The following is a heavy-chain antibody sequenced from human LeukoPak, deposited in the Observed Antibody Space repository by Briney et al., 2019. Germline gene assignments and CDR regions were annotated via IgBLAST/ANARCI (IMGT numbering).Heavy chain of an antibody. CDR1: GGPISSGGYY. J-gene: IGHJ6*02. Sequence: SETLSLTCTVSGGPISSGGYYWSSIRQHPAKGLEWIGYIYYSGSTYYNPSLKSRVTISVDTSKNQFSLKLSSVTAADTAVYYCARERLMDVWGQGTTVTVSS. V-gene: IGHV4-31*03. CDR3: ARERLMDV. CDR2: IYYSGST.